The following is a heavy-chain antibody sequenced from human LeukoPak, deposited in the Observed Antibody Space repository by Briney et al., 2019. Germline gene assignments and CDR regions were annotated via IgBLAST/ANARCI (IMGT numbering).Heavy chain of an antibody. CDR1: GFTFSSYA. CDR3: AKDRGYDFWSGYYTYDY. D-gene: IGHD3-3*01. V-gene: IGHV3-23*01. CDR2: ISGSGGST. J-gene: IGHJ4*02. Sequence: GGSLRLSCAASGFTFSSYAMSWVRQAPGKGLEWVSAISGSGGSTYYADSVKGRFTIPRDNSKHTLYLQMNSLRAEDTAVYYCAKDRGYDFWSGYYTYDYWGQGTLVTVSS.